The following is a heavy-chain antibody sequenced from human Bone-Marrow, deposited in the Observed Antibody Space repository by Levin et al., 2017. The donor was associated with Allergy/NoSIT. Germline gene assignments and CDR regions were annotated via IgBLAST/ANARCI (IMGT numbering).Heavy chain of an antibody. CDR2: MSRNSGNT. CDR3: ATARGATEFDS. Sequence: GGSLRLSCRASGGSLSSYDINWVRQATGQGLEYMGWMSRNSGNTGYAQKFQGRITMARDSATDTFYMELTSLRSGDAAMYFCATARGATEFDSWGQGTLLTVSS. J-gene: IGHJ4*02. D-gene: IGHD1-26*01. CDR1: GGSLSSYD. V-gene: IGHV1-8*02.